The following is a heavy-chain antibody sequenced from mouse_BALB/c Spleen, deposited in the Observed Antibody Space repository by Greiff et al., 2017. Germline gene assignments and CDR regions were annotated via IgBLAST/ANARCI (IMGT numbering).Heavy chain of an antibody. Sequence: EVHLVESGGGLVQPGGSLTLSCAASGFTFSSYTMSWVRQTPEKRLEWVAYICNGGGSTYYPDTVTGRFTISRDNAKNTLYLQMSSLKSEDTAMYYCARHGYYGSSLYAMDYWGQGTSVTGAS. CDR1: GFTFSSYT. J-gene: IGHJ4*01. D-gene: IGHD1-1*01. V-gene: IGHV5-12-2*01. CDR2: ICNGGGST. CDR3: ARHGYYGSSLYAMDY.